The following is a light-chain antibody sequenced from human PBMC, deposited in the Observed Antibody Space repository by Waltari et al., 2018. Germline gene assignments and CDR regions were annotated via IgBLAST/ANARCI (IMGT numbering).Light chain of an antibody. CDR3: AVWDNSLNGVV. CDR2: GGN. J-gene: IGLJ2*01. V-gene: IGLV1-44*01. CDR1: SSHIGSNP. Sequence: QSVLTQPPSASGTPGQRVTISCSGSSSHIGSNPVNWYQQLPGTAPSLLIYGGNRRPSGVPDRFSGSKSGTSASLAISGLQSEDEVDFYCAVWDNSLNGVVFGGGTKLTVL.